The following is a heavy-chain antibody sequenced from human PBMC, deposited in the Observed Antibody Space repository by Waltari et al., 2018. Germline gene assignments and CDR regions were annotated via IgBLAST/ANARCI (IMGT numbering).Heavy chain of an antibody. D-gene: IGHD3-22*01. J-gene: IGHJ1*01. Sequence: EVQLVESGGGLVQPGRSLRLSCSASGFTFDDYAMHWVRQAPVTGRAWVSGISWNSGSIGYADSVKGRFTISRDNAKNSLYLQMNSLRAEDTALYYCAKDIFGGYDSSGQAPSAEYFQHWGQGTLVTVSS. CDR1: GFTFDDYA. CDR2: ISWNSGSI. CDR3: AKDIFGGYDSSGQAPSAEYFQH. V-gene: IGHV3-9*01.